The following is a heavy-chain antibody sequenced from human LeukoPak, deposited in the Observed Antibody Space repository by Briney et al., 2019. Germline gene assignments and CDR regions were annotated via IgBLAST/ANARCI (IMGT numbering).Heavy chain of an antibody. CDR1: GGSISSGGYY. CDR2: IYYSGST. D-gene: IGHD2-2*01. CDR3: ARRYCSSTSCRDYFDY. Sequence: SETLSLTCTVSGGSISSGGYYWSWIRQHPGKGLEWIGYIYYSGSTYYNPSLKSRVTISVDTSKNQFSLKLSSVTAADTAVYYCARRYCSSTSCRDYFDYWGQGTLVTVSS. J-gene: IGHJ4*02. V-gene: IGHV4-31*03.